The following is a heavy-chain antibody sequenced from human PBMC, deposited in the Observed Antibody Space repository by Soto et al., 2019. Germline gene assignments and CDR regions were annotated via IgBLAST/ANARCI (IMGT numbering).Heavy chain of an antibody. CDR2: ISAYNGNT. J-gene: IGHJ4*02. CDR1: GYTFTGYG. Sequence: ASVKVSCKASGYTFTGYGISWVRQAPGQGLEWMGWISAYNGNTKYSQKFQGRVTITRDTSASTAYMELSSLRSEDTAVYYCARDPENLAYGDYPFDYWGQGTLVTVSS. D-gene: IGHD4-17*01. CDR3: ARDPENLAYGDYPFDY. V-gene: IGHV1-18*01.